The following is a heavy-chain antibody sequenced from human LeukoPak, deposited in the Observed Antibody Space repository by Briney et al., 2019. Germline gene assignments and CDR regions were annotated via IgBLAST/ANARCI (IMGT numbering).Heavy chain of an antibody. CDR1: GGSISSYY. D-gene: IGHD3-9*01. J-gene: IGHJ3*02. Sequence: SETLSLTCTVSGGSISSYYWSWIRQPAGKGLEWIGRIYTSGSTNYNPSLKSRVTISVDTSKNQFSLKLSSVTAADTAVYYCARLTGYRIESAFDIWGQGTMVTVSS. CDR3: ARLTGYRIESAFDI. CDR2: IYTSGST. V-gene: IGHV4-4*07.